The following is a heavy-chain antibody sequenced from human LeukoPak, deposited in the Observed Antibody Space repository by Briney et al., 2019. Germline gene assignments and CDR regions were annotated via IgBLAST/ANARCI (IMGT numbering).Heavy chain of an antibody. CDR1: GFTFSNSW. J-gene: IGHJ4*02. Sequence: GGSLRLSCAASGFTFSNSWVHWVRQAPGKGLVWVSRINGDGRTRSYADSVKGRFTVSRDNGKSTLYLQMNSLRDEDTAVYYCARGGFYYLDYWGQGSLVTVSS. D-gene: IGHD3-22*01. CDR2: INGDGRTR. CDR3: ARGGFYYLDY. V-gene: IGHV3-74*01.